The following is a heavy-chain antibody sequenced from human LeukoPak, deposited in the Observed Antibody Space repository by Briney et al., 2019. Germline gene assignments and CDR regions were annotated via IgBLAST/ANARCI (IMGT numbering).Heavy chain of an antibody. V-gene: IGHV1-2*02. J-gene: IGHJ4*02. CDR2: INPNSGGT. CDR1: GYTFTGYY. CDR3: AKLHYDFWSGYYRMGYFDY. D-gene: IGHD3-3*01. Sequence: ASVKVSCKASGYTFTGYYMHWVRQAPGQGLEWMGWINPNSGGTNYAQKFQGRVTMTRDTSISTAYMELSRLRSDDTAVYYCAKLHYDFWSGYYRMGYFDYWGQGALVTVSS.